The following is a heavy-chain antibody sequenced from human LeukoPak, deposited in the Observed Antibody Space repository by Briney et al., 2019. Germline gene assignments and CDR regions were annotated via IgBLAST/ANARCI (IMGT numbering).Heavy chain of an antibody. V-gene: IGHV1-8*02. Sequence: ASVKVSCKASGYTFTSYGISWVRQAPGQGLEWMGWMNPNSGNTGYAQKFQGRVTMTRNTSISTAYMELSSLRSEDTAVYYCARLIAAAGIISSDYWGQGTLVTVSS. CDR1: GYTFTSYG. J-gene: IGHJ4*02. CDR3: ARLIAAAGIISSDY. D-gene: IGHD6-13*01. CDR2: MNPNSGNT.